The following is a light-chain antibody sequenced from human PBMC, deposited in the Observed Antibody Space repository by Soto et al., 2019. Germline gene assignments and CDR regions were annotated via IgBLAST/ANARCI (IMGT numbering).Light chain of an antibody. V-gene: IGKV3-20*01. J-gene: IGKJ1*01. CDR1: ESVASNY. CDR3: QQYGSSPWT. Sequence: EIVLTQSPGTLSLSPGETATLSCRASESVASNYLAWYQQKPGQAPRLLVYGASTRATGIPDRFRGSGSGPDFTLSITRLQPEDCAVYFCQQYGSSPWTSGQGTKVEIK. CDR2: GAS.